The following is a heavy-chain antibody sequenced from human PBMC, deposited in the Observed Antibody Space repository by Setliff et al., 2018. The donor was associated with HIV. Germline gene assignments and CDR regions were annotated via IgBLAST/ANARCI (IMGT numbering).Heavy chain of an antibody. J-gene: IGHJ4*02. Sequence: LGGSLRLSCAASGFTFSSFAMSWVRQAPGKGLEWVSGVTAPTGNTYYVDSVKGRFTISRDNSKNTVYLQMNSLRAEDTAVYYCAKDREEVIAVAGTPYYFDYWGQGTLVTVSS. CDR2: VTAPTGNT. CDR3: AKDREEVIAVAGTPYYFDY. CDR1: GFTFSSFA. V-gene: IGHV3-23*01. D-gene: IGHD6-19*01.